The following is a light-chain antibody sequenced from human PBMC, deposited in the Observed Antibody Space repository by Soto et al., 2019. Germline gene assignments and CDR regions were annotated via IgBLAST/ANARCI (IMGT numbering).Light chain of an antibody. CDR2: GAS. V-gene: IGKV3-20*01. CDR1: QSVSSSY. CDR3: QQYGSSPIT. Sequence: EIVLTQSPGTLSLSPGERATLSCRASQSVSSSYLAWYQQKPGQAPRLLIYGASSRATGIPDRFSGSGSGTDFSLTISRLEPEDFAVYYFQQYGSSPITFGQGTRREIK. J-gene: IGKJ5*01.